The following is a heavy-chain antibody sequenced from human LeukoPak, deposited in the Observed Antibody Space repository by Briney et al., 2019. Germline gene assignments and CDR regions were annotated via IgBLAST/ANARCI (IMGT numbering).Heavy chain of an antibody. CDR1: GFTFTSSA. CDR2: IVVGSGNT. D-gene: IGHD6-19*01. J-gene: IGHJ4*02. CDR3: AADQGSGWYV. V-gene: IGHV1-58*02. Sequence: SVRVACKASGFTFTSSAMQWVRQARGQRLEWIGWIVVGSGNTNYAQKFQERVTITRDMSTSTAYMELSSLRSEDTAVYYCAADQGSGWYVWGQGTLVTVSS.